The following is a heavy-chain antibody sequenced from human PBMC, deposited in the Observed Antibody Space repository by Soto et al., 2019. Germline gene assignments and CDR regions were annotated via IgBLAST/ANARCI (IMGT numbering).Heavy chain of an antibody. V-gene: IGHV3-30-3*01. CDR2: ISYDGSNK. D-gene: IGHD4-17*01. J-gene: IGHJ4*02. CDR1: GFTFSSYA. Sequence: QVQLVESGGGVVQPGRSLRLSCAASGFTFSSYAMHWVRQAPGKGLEWVAVISYDGSNKYYADSVKGRFTISRDNSKNTLYLQMNSLRAEDTAVYYCARDLPTYGDYVFFIGYWGQGTLVTVSS. CDR3: ARDLPTYGDYVFFIGY.